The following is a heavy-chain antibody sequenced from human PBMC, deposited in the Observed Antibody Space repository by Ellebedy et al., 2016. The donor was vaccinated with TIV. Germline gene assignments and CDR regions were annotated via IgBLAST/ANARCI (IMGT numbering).Heavy chain of an antibody. CDR1: GYSFTSYW. CDR2: IYPGDSDT. Sequence: ASVKVSCKASGYSFTSYWIGWVRQMPGKGLEWMGIIYPGDSDTRYSPSFQGQVTISADKSISTAYLQWSSLKASDTAMYYCARQYGYDSSGYYDYWGQGTLVTVSS. V-gene: IGHV5-51*01. CDR3: ARQYGYDSSGYYDY. D-gene: IGHD3-22*01. J-gene: IGHJ4*02.